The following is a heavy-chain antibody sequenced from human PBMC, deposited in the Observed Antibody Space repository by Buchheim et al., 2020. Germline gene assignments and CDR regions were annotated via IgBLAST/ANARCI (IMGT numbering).Heavy chain of an antibody. J-gene: IGHJ3*02. CDR3: ARDVAQDNGPRGDALDI. CDR2: INPGNGSR. CDR1: GYSLTNYF. V-gene: IGHV1-46*01. D-gene: IGHD3-16*01. Sequence: QVQLVQSGAEVKKPGASVTISCKASGYSLTNYFIHWVRQAPGQGFEWMGIINPGNGSRTFAQKFRGRVTMTRDTSASTVYMELTRLTSADTAMYYCARDVAQDNGPRGDALDIWGQGT.